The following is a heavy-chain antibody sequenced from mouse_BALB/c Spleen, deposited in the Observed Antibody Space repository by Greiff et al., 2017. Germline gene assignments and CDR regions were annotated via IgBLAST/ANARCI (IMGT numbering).Heavy chain of an antibody. CDR3: ARYYYGSLYYFDY. CDR2: INPYNDGT. V-gene: IGHV1-14*01. J-gene: IGHJ2*01. CDR1: GYTFTSYV. D-gene: IGHD1-1*01. Sequence: EVQLQESGPELVKPGASVKMSCKASGYTFTSYVMHWVKQKPGQGLEWIGYINPYNDGTKYNEKFKGKATLTSDKSSSTAYMELSSLTSEDSAVYYCARYYYGSLYYFDYWGQGTTLTVSS.